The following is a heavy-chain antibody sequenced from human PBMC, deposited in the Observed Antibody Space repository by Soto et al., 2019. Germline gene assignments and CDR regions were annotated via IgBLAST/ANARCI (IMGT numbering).Heavy chain of an antibody. V-gene: IGHV3-48*01. CDR2: ISSSSSTI. CDR1: GFTFSSYS. J-gene: IGHJ5*02. CDR3: AKTSGYDYVWGSSGLDP. Sequence: GGSLRLSCAASGFTFSSYSMNWVRQAPGKGLEWVSYISSSSSTIYYADSVKGRFTISRDNAKNSLYLQMNSLRAEDTAVYYCAKTSGYDYVWGSSGLDPWGQGTLVTVSS. D-gene: IGHD3-16*01.